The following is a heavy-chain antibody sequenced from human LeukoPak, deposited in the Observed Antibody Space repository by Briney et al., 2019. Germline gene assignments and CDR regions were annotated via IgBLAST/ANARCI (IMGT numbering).Heavy chain of an antibody. J-gene: IGHJ4*02. CDR1: GFTFSSYA. D-gene: IGHD5-18*01. CDR3: ASRGYGYGYKDY. V-gene: IGHV3-30-3*01. Sequence: GGSLRLSCAASGFTFSSYAMHWVRQAPGKGLEWVAVISYDGSNKYYADSVKGRFTISRDNSKNTLYLQMNSLRAEDTAVYYCASRGYGYGYKDYWGQGTLVTVSS. CDR2: ISYDGSNK.